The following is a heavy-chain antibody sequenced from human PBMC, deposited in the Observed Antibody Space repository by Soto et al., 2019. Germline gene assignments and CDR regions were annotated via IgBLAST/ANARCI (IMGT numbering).Heavy chain of an antibody. V-gene: IGHV3-21*01. D-gene: IGHD1-26*01. CDR1: GFTFSSYS. Sequence: EVQLVESGGGLVKPGGSLRLSGAASGFTFSSYSMNWVRQAPGKGLEWVSSISSSSSYIYYADSVKGRFTISRDNAKNSLYLQMNSLRAEDTAVYYCARGSVGRATPDYWGQGTLVTVSS. CDR2: ISSSSSYI. J-gene: IGHJ4*02. CDR3: ARGSVGRATPDY.